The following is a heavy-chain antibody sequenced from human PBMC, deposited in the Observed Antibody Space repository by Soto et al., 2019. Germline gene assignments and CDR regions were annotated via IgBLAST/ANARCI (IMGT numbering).Heavy chain of an antibody. D-gene: IGHD3-3*01. J-gene: IGHJ6*02. CDR3: ARGGLSKYYDF. CDR2: INHSGST. CDR1: GGSFSGYY. Sequence: ASETLSLTCAVYGGSFSGYYWSWIRQPPGKGLEWIGEINHSGSTNYNPSLKSRVTISVDTSKNQFSLKLSSVTAADTAVYYCARGGLSKYYDFWGQGTTVTVSS. V-gene: IGHV4-34*01.